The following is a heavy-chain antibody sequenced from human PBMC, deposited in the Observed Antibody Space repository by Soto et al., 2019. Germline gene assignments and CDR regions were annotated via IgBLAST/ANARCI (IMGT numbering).Heavy chain of an antibody. D-gene: IGHD3-22*01. CDR3: ARGGGGYDSANTGFFDY. CDR2: INPSGGST. V-gene: IGHV1-46*01. CDR1: GYTFSDYY. J-gene: IGHJ4*02. Sequence: ASVKVSCKASGYTFSDYYMHWVRQAPGQGPEWMGIINPSGGSTSYAQKFQGRVTMTRDTSTSTVYMELSSLRSEDTAVYYCARGGGGYDSANTGFFDYWGQGTMVTVSS.